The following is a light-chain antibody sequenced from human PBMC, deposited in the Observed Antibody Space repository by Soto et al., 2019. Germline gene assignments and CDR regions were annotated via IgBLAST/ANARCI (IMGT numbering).Light chain of an antibody. CDR2: DVS. V-gene: IGLV2-11*01. J-gene: IGLJ1*01. CDR3: CSYAGSYIHYV. CDR1: SSDVGAYNY. Sequence: QSVLTQPRSVSESPGQSVTISCTGTSSDVGAYNYVSWYQQNPGKAPKLMIYDVSKRPSGVPDRFSGSKSGNTASLTISGLQAEDEADYYCCSYAGSYIHYVFGTGTKVTV.